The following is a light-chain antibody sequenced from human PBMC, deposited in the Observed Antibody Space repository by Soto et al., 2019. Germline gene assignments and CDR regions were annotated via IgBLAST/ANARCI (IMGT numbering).Light chain of an antibody. CDR2: DNS. V-gene: IGLV3-21*02. J-gene: IGLJ2*01. Sequence: SYVLTQPPSVSVAPGQTARVTCGGNNIGGKSVHWYQQKPGQAPVLVVYDNSDRPSGIPERFSGSKSGNTAALTISRVEAGDEADYYCQVWDSRSDHVVFGGGTKLTVL. CDR3: QVWDSRSDHVV. CDR1: NIGGKS.